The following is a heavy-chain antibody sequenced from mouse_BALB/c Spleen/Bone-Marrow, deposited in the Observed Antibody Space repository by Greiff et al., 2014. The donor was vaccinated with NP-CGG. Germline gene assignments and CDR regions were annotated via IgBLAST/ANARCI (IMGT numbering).Heavy chain of an antibody. J-gene: IGHJ1*01. CDR3: ARGFRDWNFDV. Sequence: VQLQQSGAELAKPGASVKMSCKASGYTFTTYWIHWVKQRPGQGLEWIGYINPSTGNTEYNQKFRDRATLTADKSSSTPYMQLSSLTSEDSAVYYCARGFRDWNFDVWGAGTTCSGSS. CDR2: INPSTGNT. CDR1: GYTFTTYW. V-gene: IGHV1-7*01.